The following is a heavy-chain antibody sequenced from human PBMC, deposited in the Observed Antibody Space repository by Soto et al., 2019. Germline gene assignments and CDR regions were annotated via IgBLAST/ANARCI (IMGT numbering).Heavy chain of an antibody. CDR1: GFTFGDYA. J-gene: IGHJ6*02. CDR3: TKYTYTSRYSYFGMDV. CDR2: IRSKAYGETT. D-gene: IGHD2-15*01. V-gene: IGHV3-49*03. Sequence: GSLRLSCRGFGFTFGDYAMSWSRQAPGKGLEWVGVIRSKAYGETTDYAASVKGRFTIFRDDSKSIAYLQMSSLQTEDIGVYYCTKYTYTSRYSYFGMDVWGHGTTVTVSS.